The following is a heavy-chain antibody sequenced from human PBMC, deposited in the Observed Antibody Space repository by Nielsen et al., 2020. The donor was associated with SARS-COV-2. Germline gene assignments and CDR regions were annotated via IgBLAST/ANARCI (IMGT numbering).Heavy chain of an antibody. D-gene: IGHD5-24*01. CDR2: IYYSGST. Sequence: SETLSLTCTVSGGSISSSSYYWGWIRQPPGKGLEWIGSIYYSGSTYYNPSLKSRVTISVDTSKNQFSLKLSSVTAADTAVYYCARGRDGPQFYYFDYWGQGTLVTVSS. CDR3: ARGRDGPQFYYFDY. V-gene: IGHV4-39*07. CDR1: GGSISSSSYY. J-gene: IGHJ4*02.